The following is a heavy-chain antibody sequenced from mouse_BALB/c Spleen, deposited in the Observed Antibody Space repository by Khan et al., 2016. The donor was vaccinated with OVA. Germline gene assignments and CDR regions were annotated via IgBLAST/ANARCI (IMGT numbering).Heavy chain of an antibody. D-gene: IGHD1-1*02. CDR3: ARVYGGDFDC. V-gene: IGHV3-2*02. J-gene: IGHJ2*01. CDR2: IRYSGNT. Sequence: EVQLQESGPGLVKPSQSLSLICTVTGYSITSDYAWNWIRQFPGNKLEWMGFIRYSGNTNYNPSLTSRISITRDTSKNQFFLHLNSVTTEDTATNYCARVYGGDFDCWGQGTTLTVSS. CDR1: GYSITSDYA.